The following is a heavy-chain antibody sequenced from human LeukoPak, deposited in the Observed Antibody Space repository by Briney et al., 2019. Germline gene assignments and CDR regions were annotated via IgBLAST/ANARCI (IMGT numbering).Heavy chain of an antibody. J-gene: IGHJ4*02. V-gene: IGHV3-23*01. Sequence: GGSLRLSCAASGFIFSNYAMSWVRQVPGRGLEWVSTISSRGDSTYVADSVKGRFTISRDNSKNSLYLQMNTVRAEDMAVYYCVKGPRPDITVAHTVVNWGQGTLVTVSS. D-gene: IGHD6-19*01. CDR1: GFIFSNYA. CDR2: ISSRGDST. CDR3: VKGPRPDITVAHTVVN.